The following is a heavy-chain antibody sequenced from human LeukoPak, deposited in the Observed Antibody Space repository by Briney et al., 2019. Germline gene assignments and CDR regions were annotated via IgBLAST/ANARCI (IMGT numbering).Heavy chain of an antibody. J-gene: IGHJ5*02. CDR3: ARGPGITMVRGVTWFDP. V-gene: IGHV4-34*01. CDR1: GVSFSGYY. D-gene: IGHD3-10*01. CDR2: INHSGST. Sequence: SETLSLTCAVYGVSFSGYYWSWIREPPGKGLEWIGEINHSGSTNYNPSLKSRVTISVDTSKNQFSLKLSSVTAADTAVYYCARGPGITMVRGVTWFDPWGQGTLVTVSS.